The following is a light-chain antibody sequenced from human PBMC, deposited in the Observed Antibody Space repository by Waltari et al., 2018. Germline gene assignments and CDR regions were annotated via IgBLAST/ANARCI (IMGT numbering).Light chain of an antibody. V-gene: IGKV3-20*01. Sequence: ELVLTQSPGTLSLSPGERATLSCRASQTASSSYLAWYQQKPGQAPRLLIYNASNRTTGIPDRFIGSGSGTDFTLTISRLEPEDSAVYYCQQYGSTPLFTFGPGTKVDIK. CDR2: NAS. CDR3: QQYGSTPLFT. J-gene: IGKJ3*01. CDR1: QTASSSY.